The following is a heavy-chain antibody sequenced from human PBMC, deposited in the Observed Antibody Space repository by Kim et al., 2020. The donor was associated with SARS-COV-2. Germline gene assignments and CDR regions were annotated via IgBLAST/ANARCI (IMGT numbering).Heavy chain of an antibody. J-gene: IGHJ2*01. CDR3: AKGTISGNHL. V-gene: IGHV3-30*18. CDR1: GFTFSSYG. CDR2: ISYDGSNK. Sequence: GGSLRLSCAASGFTFSSYGMHWVRQAPGKGLEWVAVISYDGSNKYYADSVKGRFTISRDNSKNTLYLQMNSLRAEDTAVYYCAKGTISGNHLWGRGTLVTVSS. D-gene: IGHD1-7*01.